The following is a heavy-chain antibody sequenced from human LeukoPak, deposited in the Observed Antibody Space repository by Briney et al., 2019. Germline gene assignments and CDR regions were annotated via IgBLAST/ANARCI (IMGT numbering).Heavy chain of an antibody. CDR1: GFTFSSYW. CDR2: IKQDGSEK. J-gene: IGHJ3*02. V-gene: IGHV3-7*03. Sequence: GGSLRLSCAASGFTFSSYWMSWVRQAPGKGLEWVANIKQDGSEKYYVDSVKGRFTISRDNAKNSLYLQMNSLRAEDTALYYCAKDRSLRGDAFDIWGQGTMVTVSS. CDR3: AKDRSLRGDAFDI.